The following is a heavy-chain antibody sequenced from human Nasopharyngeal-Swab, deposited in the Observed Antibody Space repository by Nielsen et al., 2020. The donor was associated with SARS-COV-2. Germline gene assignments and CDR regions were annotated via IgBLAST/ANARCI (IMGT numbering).Heavy chain of an antibody. Sequence: GGSLRLSCVASGITFSSYTMNWVRQAPGKGLEWVSSISLSGNYIYYADSLKGRFTISRDNAKNSLYLQMNSLRAEDTAVYFCVRAYLYGGPSFWGQGALVTVSS. CDR3: VRAYLYGGPSF. D-gene: IGHD4-23*01. CDR1: GITFSSYT. CDR2: ISLSGNYI. J-gene: IGHJ4*02. V-gene: IGHV3-21*01.